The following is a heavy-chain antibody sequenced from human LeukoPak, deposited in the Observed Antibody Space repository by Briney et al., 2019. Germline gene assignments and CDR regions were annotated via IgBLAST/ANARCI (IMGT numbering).Heavy chain of an antibody. CDR2: ISSSGSTI. V-gene: IGHV3-48*03. Sequence: GGSLRLSCAASGFTFSSYEMNWVRQAPGRGLEWVSYISSSGSTIYYADSVKGRFTISRDNAKNSLYLQMNSLRAEDSAVYYCARDQAGRHSDYWGQGTLVTVSS. CDR3: ARDQAGRHSDY. CDR1: GFTFSSYE. J-gene: IGHJ4*02. D-gene: IGHD6-13*01.